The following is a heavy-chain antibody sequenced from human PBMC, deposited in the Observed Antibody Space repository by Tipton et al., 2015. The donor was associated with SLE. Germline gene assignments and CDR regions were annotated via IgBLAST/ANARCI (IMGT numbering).Heavy chain of an antibody. CDR1: GGSINVYY. CDR2: VSYSGST. Sequence: TLSLTCSVSGGSINVYYWSWVRQPPGKGLEWIGYVSYSGSTNYNPSLQSRVTISVDTSKNQFSLKLRSVTAADTAVYYCAGSSSYFRSWFDPWGQGTLVIVTS. V-gene: IGHV4-59*03. J-gene: IGHJ5*02. CDR3: AGSSSYFRSWFDP. D-gene: IGHD6-13*01.